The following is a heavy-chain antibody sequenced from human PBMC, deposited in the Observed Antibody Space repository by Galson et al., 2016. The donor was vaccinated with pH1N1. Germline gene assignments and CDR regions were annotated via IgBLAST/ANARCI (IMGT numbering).Heavy chain of an antibody. J-gene: IGHJ2*01. D-gene: IGHD4-23*01. Sequence: SVKVSFKASGYTFTSYHVHWVRQAPGQGLEWMGSINPNSGGTNYAQSFQGRVTITRDTSISTASMELSMLRSDDTATYYCARAATVVGDWYFDLWGRGTLVPVSS. CDR1: GYTFTSYH. CDR3: ARAATVVGDWYFDL. V-gene: IGHV1-2*02. CDR2: INPNSGGT.